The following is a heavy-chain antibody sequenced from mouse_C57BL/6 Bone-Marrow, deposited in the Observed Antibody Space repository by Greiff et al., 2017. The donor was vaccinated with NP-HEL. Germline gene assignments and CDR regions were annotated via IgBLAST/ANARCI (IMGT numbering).Heavy chain of an antibody. D-gene: IGHD1-1*02. CDR1: GYTFTSYW. CDR3: ARGGSYVYWYFDV. CDR2: IDPSDSYT. V-gene: IGHV1-69*01. Sequence: VQLQQPGAELVMPGASVQLSCKASGYTFTSYWMHWVKQRPGQGLEWIGEIDPSDSYTNYNQKFKGKSTLTVDKSSSTAYMQLSSLTSEDSAVYYCARGGSYVYWYFDVWGTGTTVTVSS. J-gene: IGHJ1*03.